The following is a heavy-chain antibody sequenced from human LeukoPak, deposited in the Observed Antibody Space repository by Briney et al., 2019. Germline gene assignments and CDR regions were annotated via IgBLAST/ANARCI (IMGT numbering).Heavy chain of an antibody. V-gene: IGHV4-61*02. Sequence: PSETLSLTCTVSGGSISSGSYYWSWIRQPAGKGLEWIGRIYTSGSTNYNPSLKSRVTISVDTSKNQFSLKLSSVTAADTAVYYCARPPDPDYDYVWGYWGQGTLVTVSS. CDR3: ARPPDPDYDYVWGY. CDR2: IYTSGST. CDR1: GGSISSGSYY. D-gene: IGHD3-16*01. J-gene: IGHJ4*02.